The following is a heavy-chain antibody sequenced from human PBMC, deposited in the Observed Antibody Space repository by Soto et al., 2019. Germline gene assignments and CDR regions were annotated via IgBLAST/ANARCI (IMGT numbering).Heavy chain of an antibody. Sequence: SETLSLTCTVSGDSISSYYWSWIRQPPGKGLEWIGYVYYSGSTYYNPSLKSRVTISVDTSKNQFSLKLSSVTAADTAVYYCASLHTSPIFGVVNWFDPWGQGTLVTVSS. V-gene: IGHV4-59*12. CDR3: ASLHTSPIFGVVNWFDP. CDR2: VYYSGST. D-gene: IGHD3-3*01. J-gene: IGHJ5*02. CDR1: GDSISSYY.